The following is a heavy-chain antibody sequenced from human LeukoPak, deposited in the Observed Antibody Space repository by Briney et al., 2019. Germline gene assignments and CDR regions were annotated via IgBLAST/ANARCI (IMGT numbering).Heavy chain of an antibody. CDR1: GGSFSGYY. V-gene: IGHV4-34*01. J-gene: IGHJ5*02. CDR3: AGGQDYDFWSGSDNWFDP. CDR2: INHSGST. Sequence: SETLSLTCAVYGGSFSGYYWSWIRQPPGKGLEWIGEINHSGSTNYNPSLKSRVTISVDTSKNQFSLKLSSVTAADTAVYYCAGGQDYDFWSGSDNWFDPWGQGTLVTVSS. D-gene: IGHD3-3*01.